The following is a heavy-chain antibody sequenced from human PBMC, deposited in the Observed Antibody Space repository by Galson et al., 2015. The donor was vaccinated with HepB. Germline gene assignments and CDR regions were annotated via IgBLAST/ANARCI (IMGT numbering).Heavy chain of an antibody. Sequence: SLRLSCAGSGFTFSSHFMNWVRQAPGKGLEWVAYISATRRNIYYADSAKGRFSISRDNGKNSLYLQMNSLRAEDTAVYYCARVYDGDDAGEDYGMDVWGPGATVTVS. V-gene: IGHV3-48*01. D-gene: IGHD4-17*01. CDR1: GFTFSSHF. J-gene: IGHJ6*02. CDR2: ISATRRNI. CDR3: ARVYDGDDAGEDYGMDV.